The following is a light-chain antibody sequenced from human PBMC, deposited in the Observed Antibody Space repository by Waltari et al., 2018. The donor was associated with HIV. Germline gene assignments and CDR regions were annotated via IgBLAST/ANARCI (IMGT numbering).Light chain of an antibody. V-gene: IGLV2-14*01. Sequence: QSALTQPASVSASPGQSLPNSCTGPSSDVGGYNYVSWYQQHPGKAPKLMIYEVSSRPSGVSNLFSGSKAGNTSSLTISGLQAEDEAYYYCSSYTSSSTVVFGGGTKLTVL. CDR1: SSDVGGYNY. J-gene: IGLJ2*01. CDR3: SSYTSSSTVV. CDR2: EVS.